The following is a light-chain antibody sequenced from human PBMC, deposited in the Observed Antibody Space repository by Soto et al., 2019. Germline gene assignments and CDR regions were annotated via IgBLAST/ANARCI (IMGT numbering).Light chain of an antibody. V-gene: IGKV1-5*01. CDR1: QSISSW. CDR3: QQYNTFWT. Sequence: GDRVTITCRASQSISSWLAWYQQKPGKAPKLLIYDVSSLESGVPSRFSDSGSGTEFTLTISSLQPDDLATYYCQQYNTFWTFGQGTKVEIK. J-gene: IGKJ1*01. CDR2: DVS.